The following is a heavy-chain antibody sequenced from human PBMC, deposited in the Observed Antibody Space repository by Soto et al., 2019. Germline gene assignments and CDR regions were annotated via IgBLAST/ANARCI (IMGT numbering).Heavy chain of an antibody. CDR2: ISSSSSYI. Sequence: GGSLRLSCAASGFTFSSYSMNWVRQAPGKGLEWVSSISSSSSYIYYADSVKGRFTISRDNAKNSLYLQMNSLRAEDTAVYYCARDKPWKLARVPGGMDVWGQGTTVTVSS. D-gene: IGHD2-15*01. V-gene: IGHV3-21*01. CDR3: ARDKPWKLARVPGGMDV. J-gene: IGHJ6*02. CDR1: GFTFSSYS.